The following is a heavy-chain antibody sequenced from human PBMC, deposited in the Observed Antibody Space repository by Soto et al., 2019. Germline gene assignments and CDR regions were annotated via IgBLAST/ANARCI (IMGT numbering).Heavy chain of an antibody. CDR2: VNHSGST. D-gene: IGHD6-13*01. Sequence: ETLSLTCAVYGGSFSGYYWSWIRQPPGKGLEWIGEVNHSGSTNYNPSLKSRVTISVDTSKNQFSLKLSSVTAADTAVYYCARLLYSSRNFGMDVWGQGTTVTVSS. V-gene: IGHV4-34*01. CDR3: ARLLYSSRNFGMDV. J-gene: IGHJ6*02. CDR1: GGSFSGYY.